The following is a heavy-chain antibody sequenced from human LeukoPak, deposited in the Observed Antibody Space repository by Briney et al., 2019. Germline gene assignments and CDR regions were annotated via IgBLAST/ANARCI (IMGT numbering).Heavy chain of an antibody. CDR2: VYRSATT. J-gene: IGHJ4*02. D-gene: IGHD2-15*01. V-gene: IGHV4-30-2*01. CDR1: GGSITSGGFY. CDR3: ARGRILNY. Sequence: SETLSLTCTVSGGSITSGGFYWSWIRQPPGKGLEWIGYVYRSATTYYTPSLKSRVTISVDRSKNQFSLRLTSLTAADTAMYYCARGRILNYWGQGTLVTVSS.